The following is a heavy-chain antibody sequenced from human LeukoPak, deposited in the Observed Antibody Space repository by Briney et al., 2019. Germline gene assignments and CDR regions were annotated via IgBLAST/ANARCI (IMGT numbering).Heavy chain of an antibody. V-gene: IGHV3-23*01. CDR2: IVGNGGNT. CDR3: AKDYEGMDV. D-gene: IGHD3-16*01. CDR1: GFTFSNYA. Sequence: GGSLRLSCAASGFTFSNYAMTWVRQAPGKGLEGVSSIVGNGGNTYTSASLRGRFTISRDNSKNTLYLEMSSLRAEDTAVYYCAKDYEGMDVWGQGTTVSV. J-gene: IGHJ6*02.